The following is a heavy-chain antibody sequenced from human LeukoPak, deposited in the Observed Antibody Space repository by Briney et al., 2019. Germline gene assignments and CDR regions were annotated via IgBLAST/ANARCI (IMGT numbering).Heavy chain of an antibody. CDR1: GDSISHSY. CDR3: ARLTYSYFDY. Sequence: SETLSLTCTVSGDSISHSYWNWMRQPPGKGLEWIGYIYYSGTTSYNPSLKSRVTISVDTSRTQFSLKLSSVTASDTAVYYCARLTYSYFDYCGQGTLVTVSS. J-gene: IGHJ4*02. D-gene: IGHD2-15*01. CDR2: IYYSGTT. V-gene: IGHV4-59*08.